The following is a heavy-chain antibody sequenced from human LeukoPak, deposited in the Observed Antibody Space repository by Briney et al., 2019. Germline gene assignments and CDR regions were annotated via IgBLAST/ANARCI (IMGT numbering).Heavy chain of an antibody. J-gene: IGHJ4*02. CDR3: ARGWGTFDY. CDR2: IYSSGST. V-gene: IGHV3-53*01. Sequence: GSLRLSCAASGFPLQSNYLSWVRPAPGKGLEWVSVIYSSGSTYYADSVKGRFTISRDNSKNTLYLQMNSLRAEDTAVYYCARGWGTFDYWGQGTLVIVSS. D-gene: IGHD7-27*01. CDR1: GFPLQSNY.